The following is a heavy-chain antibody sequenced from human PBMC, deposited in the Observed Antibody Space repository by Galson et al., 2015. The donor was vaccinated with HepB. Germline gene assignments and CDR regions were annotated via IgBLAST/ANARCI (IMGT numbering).Heavy chain of an antibody. J-gene: IGHJ4*02. CDR1: GFTFSSYW. CDR3: ARVPAAASFDY. V-gene: IGHV3-7*03. Sequence: SLRLSCAASGFTFSSYWMSWVRQAPGKGLEWVANINRDGSEKYYVDSVKGRFTISRDNTRNSLYMQMNSLRAEDTAVCYCARVPAAASFDYWGQGTLVTVSS. D-gene: IGHD6-13*01. CDR2: INRDGSEK.